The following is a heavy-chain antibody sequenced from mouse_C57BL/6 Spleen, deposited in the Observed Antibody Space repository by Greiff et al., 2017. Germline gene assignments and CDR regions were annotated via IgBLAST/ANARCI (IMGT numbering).Heavy chain of an antibody. V-gene: IGHV1-5*01. CDR3: TRAYGSSYGFAY. CDR1: GYTFTSYW. J-gene: IGHJ3*01. CDR2: IYPGNSDT. D-gene: IGHD1-1*01. Sequence: EVQLQQSGTVLARPGASVKMSCKTSGYTFTSYWMHWVKQRPGQGLEWIGAIYPGNSDTSYNQKFKGKAKMTAVTSASTAYMELSSLTNEDSAVYYCTRAYGSSYGFAYWGQGTLVTVSA.